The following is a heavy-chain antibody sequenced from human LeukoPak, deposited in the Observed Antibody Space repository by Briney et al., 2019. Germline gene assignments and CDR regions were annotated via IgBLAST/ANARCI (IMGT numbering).Heavy chain of an antibody. J-gene: IGHJ5*02. CDR3: ARHMTTANNWFDP. D-gene: IGHD4-17*01. CDR1: VYTFTGYY. CDR2: INPNSGGT. V-gene: IGHV1-2*02. Sequence: ASVTVSFKSSVYTFTGYYMHWVRQAPGQGREWMGWINPNSGGTNYEQKFQGRVIMTRDTSISTAYMELSRLRFDDTAVYYCARHMTTANNWFDPWGQGTLVTVSS.